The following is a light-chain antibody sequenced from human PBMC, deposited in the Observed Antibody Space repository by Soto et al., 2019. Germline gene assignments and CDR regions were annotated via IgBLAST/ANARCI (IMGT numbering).Light chain of an antibody. CDR1: QTISSY. V-gene: IGKV1-39*01. CDR3: QQSYSTPWT. J-gene: IGKJ1*01. Sequence: DIQMTQSPSSLSASVGDRVTITCRASQTISSYLNWYQQKPGKAPNLLIYAASSLQSGVPPRFSVSGSGTDFTLTISSLQPEDFATYYCQQSYSTPWTFGQGTKVEIK. CDR2: AAS.